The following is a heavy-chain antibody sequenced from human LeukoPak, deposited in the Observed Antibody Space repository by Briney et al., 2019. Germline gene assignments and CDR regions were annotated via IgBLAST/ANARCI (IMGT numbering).Heavy chain of an antibody. D-gene: IGHD2-8*01. V-gene: IGHV3-30*02. CDR1: GFTCSSYG. CDR3: AKSPLNGYYYYYMDV. Sequence: PGGSLRLSCAASGFTCSSYGMHWVRQAPGKGLEWVAFIRYDGSNKYYADSVKGRFTISRDNSKNTLYLQMNSLRAEDTAVYYCAKSPLNGYYYYYMDVWGKGTTVTVSS. J-gene: IGHJ6*03. CDR2: IRYDGSNK.